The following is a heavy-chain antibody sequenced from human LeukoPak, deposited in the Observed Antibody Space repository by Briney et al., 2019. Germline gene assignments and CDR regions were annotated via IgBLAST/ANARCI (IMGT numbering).Heavy chain of an antibody. D-gene: IGHD1-1*01. CDR2: IRNSDGVT. CDR3: AKGLERESRLDS. Sequence: PGGSLRLSCAASGFTFSSYGMSWVRQAPGKGLEWVSGIRNSDGVTYYADSVRGRFTISTDNSKNTLYLQMNSLRAEDTALYYCAKGLERESRLDSWGQGTLVTVSS. CDR1: GFTFSSYG. V-gene: IGHV3-23*01. J-gene: IGHJ4*02.